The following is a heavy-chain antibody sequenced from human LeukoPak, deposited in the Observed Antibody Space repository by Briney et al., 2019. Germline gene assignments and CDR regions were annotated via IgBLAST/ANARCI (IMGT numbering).Heavy chain of an antibody. CDR1: GHIFISYY. J-gene: IGHJ4*02. CDR3: ASDVAREFDH. CDR2: INPSDGST. V-gene: IGHV1-46*01. Sequence: GSVKVSCKASGHIFISYYIHWVRQAPGQGLEWMGVINPSDGSTNYAQKFQGRVTMTRDTSATTVYLDLSGLTFEDTAVYYCASDVAREFDHWGQGTLVTVSS. D-gene: IGHD5-24*01.